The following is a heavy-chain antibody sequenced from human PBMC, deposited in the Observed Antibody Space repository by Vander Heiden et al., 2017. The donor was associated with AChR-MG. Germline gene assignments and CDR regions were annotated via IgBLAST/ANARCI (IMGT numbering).Heavy chain of an antibody. J-gene: IGHJ3*02. CDR2: ISPIFGTA. D-gene: IGHD3-16*02. CDR1: GDTFSSYA. V-gene: IGHV1-69*14. CDR3: ARPDDYVGGSYRQTPAFDI. Sequence: QVQLLQSGAEVKQPGHSVKVSCKASGDTFSSYASGWVRQAPGQGLEWMGGISPIFGTANYARKFQGRGTVTADKSTSTAYMQLSSLRSEETAVYYCARPDDYVGGSYRQTPAFDIWGRGTMITISS.